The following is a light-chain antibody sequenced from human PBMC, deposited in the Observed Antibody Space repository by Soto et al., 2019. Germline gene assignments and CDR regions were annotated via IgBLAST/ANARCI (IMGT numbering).Light chain of an antibody. Sequence: DLQLTQSPPSLSASVGDRVTITCRASQNIRDYLNWYQQRPGRAPQLLIFAASSLQSGVPSRFSGRGSGTDFSLTISSLQPEGFATYYCQQSYSSPTFGHGTKVD. V-gene: IGKV1-39*01. CDR2: AAS. CDR3: QQSYSSPT. CDR1: QNIRDY. J-gene: IGKJ3*01.